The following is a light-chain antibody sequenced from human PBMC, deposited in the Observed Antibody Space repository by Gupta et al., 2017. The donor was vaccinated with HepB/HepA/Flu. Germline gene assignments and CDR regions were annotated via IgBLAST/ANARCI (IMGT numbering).Light chain of an antibody. CDR2: AAS. V-gene: IGKV1-39*01. Sequence: DIQMTQSPSSLSASIGDRVTITCRASQSISVYLNWYQQKSGKAPKLLIYAASNLQSGVPSRFSGSGSGTDFTLTITMLQPEDFATFYCQQTDRIPGTFGQGTKVEIK. CDR3: QQTDRIPGT. J-gene: IGKJ1*01. CDR1: QSISVY.